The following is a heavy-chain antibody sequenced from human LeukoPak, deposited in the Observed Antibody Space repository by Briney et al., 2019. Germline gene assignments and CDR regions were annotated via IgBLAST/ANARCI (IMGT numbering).Heavy chain of an antibody. CDR2: ISYDGSNK. V-gene: IGHV3-30*18. Sequence: GGSLRLSCAASGFTFSSYAMHWVRQAPGKGLEWVALISYDGSNKYYTDSVKGRFTISRDNSKHTLYLQMNSLRAEDTAMYYCAKSSGYSYGLNYWGQGALVTVSS. J-gene: IGHJ4*02. CDR3: AKSSGYSYGLNY. D-gene: IGHD5-18*01. CDR1: GFTFSSYA.